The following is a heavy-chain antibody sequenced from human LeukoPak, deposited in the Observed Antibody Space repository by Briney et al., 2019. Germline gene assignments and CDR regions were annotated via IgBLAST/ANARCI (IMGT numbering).Heavy chain of an antibody. Sequence: GGSLRLSCAASGFTFSNYRMNWVRQSPGKGLEWVSSIGSSSSYIYYADSLKRRFTISRDNAKNSLYLQMHSLRAEDTAVYYCARDMAADAFDIWGQGTMVTVSS. CDR2: IGSSSSYI. D-gene: IGHD5-24*01. CDR1: GFTFSNYR. V-gene: IGHV3-21*01. J-gene: IGHJ3*02. CDR3: ARDMAADAFDI.